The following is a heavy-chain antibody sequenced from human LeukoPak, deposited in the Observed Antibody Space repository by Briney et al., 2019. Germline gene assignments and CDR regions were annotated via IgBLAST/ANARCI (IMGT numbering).Heavy chain of an antibody. V-gene: IGHV3-21*01. CDR3: ARGLGTRGYSYYYMDV. D-gene: IGHD3-16*01. J-gene: IGHJ6*03. CDR2: ISSSSSYI. Sequence: GSLRLFCAASGFTFTSYSVNWVRQAPGKGLEWVSSISSSSSYIYYADSVKGRFTTSRDNAKNSLYLQMNSLRVEDTAVYYCARGLGTRGYSYYYMDVWGTGTTVTVSS. CDR1: GFTFTSYS.